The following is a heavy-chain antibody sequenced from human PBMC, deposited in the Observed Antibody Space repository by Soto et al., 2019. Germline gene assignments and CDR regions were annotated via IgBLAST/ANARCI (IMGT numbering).Heavy chain of an antibody. V-gene: IGHV1-69*01. D-gene: IGHD3-22*01. CDR2: IIPIFGTA. J-gene: IGHJ3*02. CDR3: ASPTGGVVVIPTKGAFDI. CDR1: GGTFSSYA. Sequence: QVQLVQSGAEVKKPGSSVKVSCKASGGTFSSYAISWVRQAPGQGLEWMGGIIPIFGTANYAQKFQGRVTVTAEESTGTAYQELSSLRCEETAVYYCASPTGGVVVIPTKGAFDIWGQCPMVTVSS.